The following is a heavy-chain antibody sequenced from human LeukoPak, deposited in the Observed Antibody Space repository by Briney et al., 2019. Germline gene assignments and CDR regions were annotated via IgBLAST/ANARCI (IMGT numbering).Heavy chain of an antibody. J-gene: IGHJ4*02. V-gene: IGHV3-53*01. CDR3: AREMTTIPRYFHY. Sequence: PGGSLRLSCAASGFTVSSSYMNWVRQAPGKGLEWVSVIDRDSATHYADSVKGRFTISRDNSKNTLYLQMNSLTAEDTAVYYCAREMTTIPRYFHYWGQGTLVTVSS. CDR1: GFTVSSSY. D-gene: IGHD5-24*01. CDR2: IDRDSAT.